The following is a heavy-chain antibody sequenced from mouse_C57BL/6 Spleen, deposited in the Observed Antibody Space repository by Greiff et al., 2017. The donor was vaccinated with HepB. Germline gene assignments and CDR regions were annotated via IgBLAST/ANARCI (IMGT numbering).Heavy chain of an antibody. V-gene: IGHV3-6*01. D-gene: IGHD2-5*01. CDR1: GYSITSGYY. J-gene: IGHJ1*03. Sequence: EVQRVESGPGLVKPSQSLSLTCSVTGYSITSGYYWNWIRQFPGNKLEWMGYISYDGSNNYNPSLKNRISITRDTSKNQFFLKLNSVTTEDTATYYCARDLNYSKKGVWGTGTTVTVSS. CDR2: ISYDGSN. CDR3: ARDLNYSKKGV.